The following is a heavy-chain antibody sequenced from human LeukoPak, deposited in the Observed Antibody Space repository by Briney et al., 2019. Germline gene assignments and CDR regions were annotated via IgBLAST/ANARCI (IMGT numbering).Heavy chain of an antibody. Sequence: AGGSRRLSCAASGFTFNRHGMHCVRQAPGKGLEWVALIWYDGSNENYADSVKGRFSISRDNSKNTLYLQMNSLRADDTAVYYCARGVILGGYYLDYWGQGTLVTVSS. CDR2: IWYDGSNE. V-gene: IGHV3-33*01. CDR3: ARGVILGGYYLDY. CDR1: GFTFNRHG. J-gene: IGHJ4*02. D-gene: IGHD2-15*01.